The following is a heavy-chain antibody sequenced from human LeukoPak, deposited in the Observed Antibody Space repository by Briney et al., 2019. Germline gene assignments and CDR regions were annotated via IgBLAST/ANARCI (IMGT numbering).Heavy chain of an antibody. V-gene: IGHV3-48*02. J-gene: IGHJ3*02. Sequence: GGSPRLSCAASGFTFSNYCMNWVRQDPGKGLEWVSYISSSGSAMYYADSVRGRFTISRDNAENSLFLQMNSLRDEDTAVYYCAKDFGELLYGDSFDIWGQGTMVTVSS. CDR1: GFTFSNYC. D-gene: IGHD3-10*01. CDR3: AKDFGELLYGDSFDI. CDR2: ISSSGSAM.